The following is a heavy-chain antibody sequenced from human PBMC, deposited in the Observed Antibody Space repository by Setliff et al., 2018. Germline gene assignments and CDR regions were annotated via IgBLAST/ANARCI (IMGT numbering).Heavy chain of an antibody. J-gene: IGHJ3*02. V-gene: IGHV1-24*01. CDR1: GYTLTELS. CDR2: FDLEDGET. D-gene: IGHD6-19*01. CDR3: VTDQKWLVLSSGHDAFDI. Sequence: ASVKVSCKGSGYTLTELSIHWVRQAPGKGLEWMGGFDLEDGETIYAQKFQGRVTMTEDTSTDTAYMELSSLRSEDTAVYYCVTDQKWLVLSSGHDAFDIWGQGTMVTVSS.